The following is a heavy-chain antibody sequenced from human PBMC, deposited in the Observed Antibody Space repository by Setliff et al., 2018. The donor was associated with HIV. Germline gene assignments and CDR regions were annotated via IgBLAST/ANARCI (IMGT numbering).Heavy chain of an antibody. V-gene: IGHV4-39*07. D-gene: IGHD3-16*02. CDR1: GGSISSSNYN. CDR3: AREVIGAGYFHH. J-gene: IGHJ1*01. CDR2: FYKSGST. Sequence: KASETLSLTCTVSGGSISSSNYNWGWIRQPPGKGLEWIGSFYKSGSTDYNPSLKSRVTISVDTSKNHFSLKLSSVTAAETAVYYCAREVIGAGYFHHWGQGTLVTVSS.